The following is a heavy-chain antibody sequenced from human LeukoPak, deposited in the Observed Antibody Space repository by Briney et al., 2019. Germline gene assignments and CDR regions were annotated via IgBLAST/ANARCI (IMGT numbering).Heavy chain of an antibody. D-gene: IGHD6-19*01. J-gene: IGHJ3*02. CDR1: GFTFTSSA. V-gene: IGHV1-58*01. CDR3: AAAPTYSSGWRRGWAFDI. Sequence: TSVKVSCKASGFTFTSSAVQWVRQARGQRLEWIGWIVVGSGNTNYAQKFQEGVTITRDMSTSTAYMELSSLRSEDTAVYYCAAAPTYSSGWRRGWAFDIWGQGTMVTVSS. CDR2: IVVGSGNT.